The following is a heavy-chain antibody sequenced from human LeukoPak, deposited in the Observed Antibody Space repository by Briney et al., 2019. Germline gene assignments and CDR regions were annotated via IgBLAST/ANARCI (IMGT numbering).Heavy chain of an antibody. D-gene: IGHD6-13*01. CDR1: GFTVSSNY. J-gene: IGHJ3*02. CDR3: ASERGKAAAEGAFDI. V-gene: IGHV3-53*01. CDR2: IYSGGST. Sequence: PGGSLRLSCAASGFTVSSNYMSWVRQAPGKGLEWVSVIYSGGSTYYADSVKGRFTISRDNSKNTLYLQMNSLRAEDTAVYYCASERGKAAAEGAFDIWGQGTMVTVSS.